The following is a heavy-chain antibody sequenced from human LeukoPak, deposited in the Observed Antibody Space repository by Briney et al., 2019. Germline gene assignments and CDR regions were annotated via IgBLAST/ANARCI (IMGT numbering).Heavy chain of an antibody. D-gene: IGHD3-16*01. Sequence: SETLSLTCAVYGGSFSGYYWSWIRQPPGKGLEWIGEINHSGSTNYNPSLKSRVTISVDTSKNQFSLKLSSVTAADTAVYYCARAGLRLAPDYWGQGTLVTVSS. CDR2: INHSGST. J-gene: IGHJ4*02. V-gene: IGHV4-34*01. CDR1: GGSFSGYY. CDR3: ARAGLRLAPDY.